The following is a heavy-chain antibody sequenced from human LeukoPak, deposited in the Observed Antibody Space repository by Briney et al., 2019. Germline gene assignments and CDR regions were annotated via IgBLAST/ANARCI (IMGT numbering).Heavy chain of an antibody. D-gene: IGHD3-3*01. J-gene: IGHJ4*02. CDR3: AVDFWSGHDY. Sequence: TGGSLRLSCAASGFTFSSYNMHWVRQAPGKGLEWVSFIVSSSSYIQYADSVRGRVTISRDNAKNSLYLQMNSLRAEDTALYYCAVDFWSGHDYWGQGTLVTVSS. CDR1: GFTFSSYN. V-gene: IGHV3-21*05. CDR2: IVSSSSYI.